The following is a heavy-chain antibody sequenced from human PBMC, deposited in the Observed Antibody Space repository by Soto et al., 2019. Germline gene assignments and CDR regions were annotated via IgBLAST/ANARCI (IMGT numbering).Heavy chain of an antibody. J-gene: IGHJ4*02. CDR3: AKRPRALLTFDY. CDR1: GFIFSNYV. CDR2: ISDSGGTS. D-gene: IGHD1-26*01. V-gene: IGHV3-23*01. Sequence: GSLRLSCAASGFIFSNYVMSWVRQAPGKGLEWVSSISDSGGTSYYGDSVKGRFTISRDNSKNTLYLPMNSLRAEDTAIYYCAKRPRALLTFDYWGQGTLVTVSS.